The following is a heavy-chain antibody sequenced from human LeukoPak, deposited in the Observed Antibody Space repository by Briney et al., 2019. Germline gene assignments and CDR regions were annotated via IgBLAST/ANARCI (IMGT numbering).Heavy chain of an antibody. V-gene: IGHV1-2*02. J-gene: IGHJ5*02. CDR3: ARDSDIVVVPAAIRSRFDP. Sequence: GASVKVSCKASGYTFTGYYMHWVRQAPGQGLEWMGWINPNSGGTNYAQKFQGRVTMTRDTSISTAYMELSRLRPDDTAVYYCARDSDIVVVPAAIRSRFDPWGQGTLVTVSS. CDR1: GYTFTGYY. CDR2: INPNSGGT. D-gene: IGHD2-2*01.